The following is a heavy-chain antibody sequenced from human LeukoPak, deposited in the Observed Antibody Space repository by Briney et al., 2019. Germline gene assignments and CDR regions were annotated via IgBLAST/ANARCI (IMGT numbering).Heavy chain of an antibody. J-gene: IGHJ6*03. D-gene: IGHD3-16*01. Sequence: SETLSLTRTVSVGSLRSYYWGWIRQPAGKGLEWMGRIYTSGSTNYNPSLKSRVTMSVDTSKNQFSLKLSSVTAADTAVYYCARETSQKGAPYMDVWGKGTTVTISS. CDR2: IYTSGST. CDR1: VGSLRSYY. V-gene: IGHV4-4*07. CDR3: ARETSQKGAPYMDV.